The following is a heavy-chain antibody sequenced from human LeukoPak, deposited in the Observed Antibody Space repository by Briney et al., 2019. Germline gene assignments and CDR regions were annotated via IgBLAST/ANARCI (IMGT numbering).Heavy chain of an antibody. CDR2: ISAYNGNT. V-gene: IGHV1-18*01. CDR1: GYTFTSYG. CDR3: ARDLQTSHYYGSGSPSGV. J-gene: IGHJ6*04. D-gene: IGHD3-10*01. Sequence: ASVKVSCKASGYTFTSYGISWVRQAPGQGLEWMGWISAYNGNTNYAQKLQGRVTMTTDTSTSTAYMELRSLGSDDTAVYYCARDLQTSHYYGSGSPSGVWGKGTTVTVSS.